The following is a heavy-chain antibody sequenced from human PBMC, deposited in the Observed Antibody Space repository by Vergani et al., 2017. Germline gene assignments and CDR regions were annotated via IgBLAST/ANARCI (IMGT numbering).Heavy chain of an antibody. V-gene: IGHV3-30*01. J-gene: IGHJ4*02. CDR3: ARDEFFPQAMYSRRLDD. D-gene: IGHD6-13*01. CDR1: GFTFSSYA. CDR2: ISYGGSNK. Sequence: QVQLVESGGGVVQPGRSLRLSCAASGFTFSSYAMHWVRQAPGKGLEWVAVISYGGSNKYYADSVKGRFTISRDNSTNTLYLQMNSLRAEETAVDYCARDEFFPQAMYSRRLDDWGQGTRVTVSS.